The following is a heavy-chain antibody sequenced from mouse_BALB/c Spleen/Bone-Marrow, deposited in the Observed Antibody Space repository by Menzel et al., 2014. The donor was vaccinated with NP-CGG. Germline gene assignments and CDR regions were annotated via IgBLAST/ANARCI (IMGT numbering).Heavy chain of an antibody. CDR2: IRSGGSDT. CDR1: AFTFSSYA. CDR3: AIRSDLRASMDY. D-gene: IGHD3-1*01. Sequence: EVKLVESGGGSVKPGGSLKLSSPTPAFTFSSYAMSRVRPTREKRLEWVAVIRSGGSDTSYPDRVKGRLTVSRDNAKNPLYLQMSSLRSEDTALYYCAIRSDLRASMDYWGQGTSVTVSS. V-gene: IGHV5-9-3*01. J-gene: IGHJ4*01.